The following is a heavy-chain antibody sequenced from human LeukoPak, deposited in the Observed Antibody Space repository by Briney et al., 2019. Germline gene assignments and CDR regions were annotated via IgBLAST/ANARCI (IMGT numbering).Heavy chain of an antibody. CDR1: GGSFSGYY. J-gene: IGHJ3*02. D-gene: IGHD6-6*01. Sequence: PETLSLTCAVYGGSFSGYYWSWIRQPPGKGLEWIGEINHSGSTNYNPSLKSRVTISVDTSKNQFSLKLSSVTAADTAVYYCARVYSSSFVAFDIWGQGTMVTVSS. CDR3: ARVYSSSFVAFDI. CDR2: INHSGST. V-gene: IGHV4-34*01.